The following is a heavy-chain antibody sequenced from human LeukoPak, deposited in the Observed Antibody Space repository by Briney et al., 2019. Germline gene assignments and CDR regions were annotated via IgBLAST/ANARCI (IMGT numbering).Heavy chain of an antibody. CDR3: ARGAVAGTLTSGYYMDV. D-gene: IGHD6-19*01. J-gene: IGHJ6*03. V-gene: IGHV1-46*01. Sequence: ASVKVSCKASGYTFTSYYMHWVRRAPGQGLEWMGIINPSGGSTSYAQKFQGRVTMTRDTSTSTVYMELSSLRSEDTAVYYCARGAVAGTLTSGYYMDVWGKGTTVTVSS. CDR2: INPSGGST. CDR1: GYTFTSYY.